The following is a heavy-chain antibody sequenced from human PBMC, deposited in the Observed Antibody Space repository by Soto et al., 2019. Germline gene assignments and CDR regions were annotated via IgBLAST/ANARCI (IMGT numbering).Heavy chain of an antibody. D-gene: IGHD1-26*01. CDR2: IYTSASI. Sequence: SETLSLTCRVSGADINTYSWTWIRQPAGKGLEWIGRIYTSASINYNPSLRGRVTLSVDTSTNQVSLKLASVTAADTAVYYCARDREAAYNFYYGMDVWGQGTTVTVSS. CDR3: ARDREAAYNFYYGMDV. J-gene: IGHJ6*02. CDR1: GADINTYS. V-gene: IGHV4-4*07.